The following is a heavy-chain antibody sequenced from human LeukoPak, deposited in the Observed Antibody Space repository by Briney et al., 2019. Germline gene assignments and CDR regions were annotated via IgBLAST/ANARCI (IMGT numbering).Heavy chain of an antibody. CDR2: IYSGGAT. CDR3: ASGTKWELLLNY. CDR1: GFTVSSNY. Sequence: PGGSLRLSCAASGFTVSSNYMSWVRQAPGKGLEWVSVIYSGGATYYAGSVKGRFTISRDNSKNTLFLQMNSLKVEDTAVYYCASGTKWELLLNYWGQGTLVTVSS. D-gene: IGHD1-26*01. J-gene: IGHJ4*02. V-gene: IGHV3-53*01.